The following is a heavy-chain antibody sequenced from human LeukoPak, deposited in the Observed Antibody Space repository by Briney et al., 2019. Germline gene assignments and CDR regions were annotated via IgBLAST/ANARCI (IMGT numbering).Heavy chain of an antibody. CDR1: GGSISSYY. CDR3: ARGLSSGWWRGGFDY. CDR2: TYYSGST. J-gene: IGHJ4*02. V-gene: IGHV4-59*01. Sequence: PSETLSLTCTVSGGSISSYYWSWIRQPPGKGLEWIGYTYYSGSTNYNPSLKSRVTISVDTSKNQFSLKLSSVTAADTAVYYCARGLSSGWWRGGFDYWGQGTLVTVSS. D-gene: IGHD6-19*01.